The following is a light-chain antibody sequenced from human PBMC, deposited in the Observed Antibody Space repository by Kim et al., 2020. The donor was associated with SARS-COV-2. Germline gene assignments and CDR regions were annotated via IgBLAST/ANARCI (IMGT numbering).Light chain of an antibody. Sequence: APGERAPLAGRASQSVSSSYLAGDQQKPGQAPRLLIYGASSRATGIPDRFSGSGSGTDFTLTISRLEPEDFAVYYCQQYGSSPGTFGQGTKVDIK. V-gene: IGKV3-20*01. J-gene: IGKJ1*01. CDR2: GAS. CDR3: QQYGSSPGT. CDR1: QSVSSSY.